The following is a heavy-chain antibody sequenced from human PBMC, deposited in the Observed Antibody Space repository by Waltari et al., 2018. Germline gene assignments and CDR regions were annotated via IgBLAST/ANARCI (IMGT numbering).Heavy chain of an antibody. V-gene: IGHV4-31*03. D-gene: IGHD4-17*01. CDR3: ARGYGDQPGADI. CDR2: IYYSGST. CDR1: GGSISSGGSY. J-gene: IGHJ3*02. Sequence: QVQLQESGPGLVKPSQTLSLTCPVSGGSISSGGSYWSWIRQHPGKGLEWIGYIYYSGSTYYNPSLKSRVTISVDTSKNQFSLKLSSVTAADTAVYYCARGYGDQPGADIWGQGTMVTVSS.